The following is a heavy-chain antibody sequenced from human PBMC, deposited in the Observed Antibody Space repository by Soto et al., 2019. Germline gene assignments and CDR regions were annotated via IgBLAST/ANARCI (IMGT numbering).Heavy chain of an antibody. J-gene: IGHJ6*02. D-gene: IGHD3-10*01. CDR2: INHSGST. V-gene: IGHV4-34*01. CDR3: ASDVFGVGMVRGVTGGMDV. Sequence: PSETLSLTCAVYGGSSSGYSWRWIRQPPGKGLEWIGEINHSGSTNYNPSLKSQATISVDTSKNRFSLKLSSVTAADTAVYYCASDVFGVGMVRGVTGGMDVWGQGTTVTVSS. CDR1: GGSSSGYS.